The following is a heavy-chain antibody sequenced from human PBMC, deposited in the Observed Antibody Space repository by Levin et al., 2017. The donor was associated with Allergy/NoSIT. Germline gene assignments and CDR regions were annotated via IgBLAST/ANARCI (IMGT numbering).Heavy chain of an antibody. Sequence: SGPTLVKPTQTLTLTCTFSGFSLSTSGVGVGWIRQPPGKALEWLALIFWDDDKRYSPSLKSRLTITKDTSKNQVVLTMTHMDPVDTATYYCAHPPPYYYRSGPDYWGQGTLVTVSS. CDR1: GFSLSTSGVG. CDR2: IFWDDDK. D-gene: IGHD3-10*01. V-gene: IGHV2-5*02. CDR3: AHPPPYYYRSGPDY. J-gene: IGHJ4*02.